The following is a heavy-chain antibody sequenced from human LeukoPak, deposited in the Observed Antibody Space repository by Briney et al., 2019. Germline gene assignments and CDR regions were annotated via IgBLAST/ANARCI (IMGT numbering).Heavy chain of an antibody. CDR2: IYCSGST. CDR1: GGSISSYY. CDR3: ARGYCTNGVCYRGPFDY. V-gene: IGHV4-59*01. D-gene: IGHD2-8*01. Sequence: SETLSLTCTVSGGSISSYYWSWIRQPPGKGLEWIGYIYCSGSTNYNPSLKSRVTISVDTSKNQFSLKLSSVTAADTAVYYCARGYCTNGVCYRGPFDYWGQGTLVTVSS. J-gene: IGHJ4*02.